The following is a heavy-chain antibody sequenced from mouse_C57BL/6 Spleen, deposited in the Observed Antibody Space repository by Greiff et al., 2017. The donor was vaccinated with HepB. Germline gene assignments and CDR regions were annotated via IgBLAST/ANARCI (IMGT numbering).Heavy chain of an antibody. V-gene: IGHV2-9-1*01. D-gene: IGHD4-1*01. CDR1: GFSLTSYA. Sequence: QVQLQQSGPGLVAPSQSLSITCTVSGFSLTSYAISWVRQPPGKGLEWLGVIWTGGGTNYNSALKSRLSISKDNSKSQVFLKMNSLQTDDTARYYCARNRETGSYAMDYWGQGTSVTVSS. CDR2: IWTGGGT. J-gene: IGHJ4*01. CDR3: ARNRETGSYAMDY.